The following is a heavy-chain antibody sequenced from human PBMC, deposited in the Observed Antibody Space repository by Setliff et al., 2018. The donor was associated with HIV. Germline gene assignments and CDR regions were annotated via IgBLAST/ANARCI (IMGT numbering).Heavy chain of an antibody. Sequence: SETLSLTCTVSGGSISSGSYYWGWIRQLPGKGLEWIGSIYYSGSTYYNPSLKSRVTISVDTSKNQFSLKMTSVTAADTAVYCCARDPHYYDSSGHYSWFYFDFWGQGTLVTVSS. CDR2: IYYSGST. D-gene: IGHD3-22*01. V-gene: IGHV4-39*07. CDR3: ARDPHYYDSSGHYSWFYFDF. CDR1: GGSISSGSYY. J-gene: IGHJ4*02.